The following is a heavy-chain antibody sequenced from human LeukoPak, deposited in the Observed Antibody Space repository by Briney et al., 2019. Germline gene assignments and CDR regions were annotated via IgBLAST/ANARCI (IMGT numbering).Heavy chain of an antibody. CDR3: ARELGPWGVRGVIIEPNDY. D-gene: IGHD3-10*01. CDR2: IGSSSYI. Sequence: GGSLRLSCAASGFTFSSYSMNWVRQAPGKGLEWVSSIGSSSYIYYADSVKGRFTISRDNAKNSLYLQMNSLRAEDTAVYYCARELGPWGVRGVIIEPNDYWGQGTLVTVSS. V-gene: IGHV3-21*01. J-gene: IGHJ4*02. CDR1: GFTFSSYS.